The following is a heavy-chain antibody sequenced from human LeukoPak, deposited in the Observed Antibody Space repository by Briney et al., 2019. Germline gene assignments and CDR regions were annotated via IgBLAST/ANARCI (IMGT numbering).Heavy chain of an antibody. Sequence: GGSLRLSCAASGFTFSSYWMHWVRQAPGKGLVWVSRINSDGSSTSYADSVKGRFTISRDNAKNTLYLQMNSLRAEDTAVYYCARDKGGFDWLLSTHNWFDPWGQGTLVTVSS. V-gene: IGHV3-74*01. CDR2: INSDGSST. CDR3: ARDKGGFDWLLSTHNWFDP. CDR1: GFTFSSYW. D-gene: IGHD3-9*01. J-gene: IGHJ5*02.